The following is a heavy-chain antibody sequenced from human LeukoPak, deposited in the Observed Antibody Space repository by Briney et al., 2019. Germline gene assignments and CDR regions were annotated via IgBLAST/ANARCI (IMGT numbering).Heavy chain of an antibody. D-gene: IGHD4-17*01. CDR2: ISYAYSGST. Sequence: PSETLSLTCTVSGGSVSSGIYYWSWIRQPPGKGXXXIGYISYAYSGSTNYNPSLKSRVTISVDTSKNQFSLELNSVTAADTAVYYCARMRHGDYFDYWGQGTRVTVSS. CDR3: ARMRHGDYFDY. CDR1: GGSVSSGIYY. V-gene: IGHV4-61*01. J-gene: IGHJ4*02.